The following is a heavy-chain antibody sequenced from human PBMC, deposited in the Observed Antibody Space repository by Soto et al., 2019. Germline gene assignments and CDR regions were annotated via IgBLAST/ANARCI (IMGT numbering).Heavy chain of an antibody. CDR1: GGSISSSSYY. CDR2: IYYSGST. V-gene: IGHV4-39*01. CDR3: ARGVRFLEWLRGASAFDI. Sequence: QLQLQESGPGLVKPSETLSLTCTVSGGSISSSSYYWGWIRQPPGKGLEWIGRIYYSGSTYYNPSLKSRVTISVDTSKNQFSLKLSSVTAADTAVYYCARGVRFLEWLRGASAFDIWGQGTMVTVSS. D-gene: IGHD3-3*01. J-gene: IGHJ3*02.